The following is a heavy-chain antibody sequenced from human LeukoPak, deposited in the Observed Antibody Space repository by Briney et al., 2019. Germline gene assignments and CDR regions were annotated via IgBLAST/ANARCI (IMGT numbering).Heavy chain of an antibody. J-gene: IGHJ6*03. CDR2: INHSGGT. CDR3: ARVRCSSTSCYAGHYYYYYYMDV. CDR1: GGSFSGYY. D-gene: IGHD2-2*01. V-gene: IGHV4-34*01. Sequence: PSETLSLTCAVYGGSFSGYYWSWIRQPPGKGLEWIGEINHSGGTNYNPSLKSRVTISVDTSKNQFSLKLSSVTAADTAVYYCARVRCSSTSCYAGHYYYYYYMDVWGKGTTVTDSS.